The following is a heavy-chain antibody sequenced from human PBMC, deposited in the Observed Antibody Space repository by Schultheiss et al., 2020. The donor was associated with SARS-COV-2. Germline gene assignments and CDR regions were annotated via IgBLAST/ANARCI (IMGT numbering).Heavy chain of an antibody. CDR3: ARRVATGPAPFDS. CDR1: GLTVNNNY. V-gene: IGHV3-66*02. Sequence: GGSLRLSCVASGLTVNNNYMSWVRQAPGKGLEWVSVIYSGGSTYYADSVKGRFTISRDNSKNTLYLQMDSLRVEDTAVYYCARRVATGPAPFDSWGQGTLVTVSS. D-gene: IGHD5-12*01. CDR2: IYSGGST. J-gene: IGHJ4*02.